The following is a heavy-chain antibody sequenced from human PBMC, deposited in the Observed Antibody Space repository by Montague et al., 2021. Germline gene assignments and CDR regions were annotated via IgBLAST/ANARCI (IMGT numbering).Heavy chain of an antibody. Sequence: SETLSLTCSVPGDSINGWYWSWIRQPPGKGLEWIGSVFYGGATNYNPSLKSRVTMSADTSKNQVSLKVNSVTAADTAVYYCARQGFYESGGFFIWGLGTLVTVSS. CDR2: VFYGGAT. V-gene: IGHV4-59*01. J-gene: IGHJ4*02. CDR3: ARQGFYESGGFFI. D-gene: IGHD3-22*01. CDR1: GDSINGWY.